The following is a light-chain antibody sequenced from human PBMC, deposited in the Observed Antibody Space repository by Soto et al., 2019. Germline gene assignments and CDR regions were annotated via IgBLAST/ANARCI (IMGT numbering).Light chain of an antibody. V-gene: IGLV2-11*01. CDR2: EGS. CDR3: CCYSATNTVL. Sequence: QSALTQPRSVSGSPGQSVTISCTGTSSDVGGYNYISWYQQHPGKAPKLIIYEGSERPSGVPDRFSASKSGNTASLTISGLQAEDEAEYYCCCYSATNTVLFGGGTQLTVL. CDR1: SSDVGGYNY. J-gene: IGLJ2*01.